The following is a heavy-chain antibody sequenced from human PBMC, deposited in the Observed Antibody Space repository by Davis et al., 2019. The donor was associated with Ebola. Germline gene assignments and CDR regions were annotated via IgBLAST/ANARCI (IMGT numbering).Heavy chain of an antibody. CDR2: INHSGST. CDR1: GGSLSGYY. Sequence: SETLSLTCAVYGGSLSGYYWSWIRQPPGKGLEWVGEINHSGSTNYNPSLKSRVTISVDKSKKQFSLKLNSMTAADTAVYYCVRGVGLYQRLYFDYWGQGTQVTVSS. CDR3: VRGVGLYQRLYFDY. D-gene: IGHD2-2*01. J-gene: IGHJ4*02. V-gene: IGHV4-34*01.